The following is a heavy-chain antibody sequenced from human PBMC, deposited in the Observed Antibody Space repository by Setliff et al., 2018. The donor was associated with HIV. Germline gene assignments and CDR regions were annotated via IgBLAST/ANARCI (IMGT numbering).Heavy chain of an antibody. D-gene: IGHD3-10*01. CDR1: GGSISTYY. Sequence: SETLSLTCTVSGGSISTYYWSWIRQPPGKGLEWIGSIYFTGSSDNNPSLKSRVTLSVDTSKHQFSLKLSSVTAADTAVYYCARHRITMVRGFILSSGGIDAFDVWGQGTMVTVSS. V-gene: IGHV4-59*08. J-gene: IGHJ3*01. CDR3: ARHRITMVRGFILSSGGIDAFDV. CDR2: IYFTGSS.